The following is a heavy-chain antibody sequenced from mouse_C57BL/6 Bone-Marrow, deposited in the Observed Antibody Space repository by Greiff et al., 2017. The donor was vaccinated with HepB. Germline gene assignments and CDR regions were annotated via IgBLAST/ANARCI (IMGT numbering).Heavy chain of an antibody. CDR3: ASGNWEIYFDY. CDR2: IYPRSGNT. J-gene: IGHJ2*01. V-gene: IGHV1-81*01. CDR1: GYTFTSYG. Sequence: QVQLKQSGAELARPGASVKLSCKASGYTFTSYGISWVKQRTGQGLEWIGEIYPRSGNTYYNEKFKGKATLTADKSSSTAYMELRSLTSEDSAVYFCASGNWEIYFDYWGQGTTLTVSS. D-gene: IGHD4-1*01.